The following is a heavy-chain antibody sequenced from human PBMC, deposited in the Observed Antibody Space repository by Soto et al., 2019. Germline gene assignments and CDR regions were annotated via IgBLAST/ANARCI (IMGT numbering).Heavy chain of an antibody. CDR3: ARGVVVVAASQLGWFDP. V-gene: IGHV1-69*13. Sequence: ASVKVSCKASGGTFSRDAISWVRQAPGQGLEWMGGIIPMFGTAKYVQKFQGRLTITADESTTTAYMELRSLRSDDTAVYYCARGVVVVAASQLGWFDPWGQGTLVT. CDR1: GGTFSRDA. CDR2: IIPMFGTA. J-gene: IGHJ5*02. D-gene: IGHD2-15*01.